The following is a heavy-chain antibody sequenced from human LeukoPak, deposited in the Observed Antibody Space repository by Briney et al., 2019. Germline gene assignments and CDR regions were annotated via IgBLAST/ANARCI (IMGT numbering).Heavy chain of an antibody. Sequence: GGSLRLSCAVSGVTFQNYAMSWVRQAPGRGLEWVSTIGVIGGNTYYADSVKGRFTISRDDSRNTLYLHMNSLRAEDTALYYCAKDSAIVPAAPYGMDVWGQGTTVTVSS. J-gene: IGHJ6*02. CDR3: AKDSAIVPAAPYGMDV. CDR2: IGVIGGNT. D-gene: IGHD2-2*01. CDR1: GVTFQNYA. V-gene: IGHV3-23*01.